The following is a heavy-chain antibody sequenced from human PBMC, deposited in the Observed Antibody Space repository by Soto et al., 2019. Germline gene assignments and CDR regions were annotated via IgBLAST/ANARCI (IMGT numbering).Heavy chain of an antibody. CDR2: IDPGDSNT. V-gene: IGHV5-10-1*01. CDR1: VYSFNTFW. CDR3: ARQGGYYYYGMDV. D-gene: IGHD2-15*01. J-gene: IGHJ6*02. Sequence: GESLKISCKTSVYSFNTFWISWVRQVPGKGLEWMGRIDPGDSNTNYSPSLQGHVTLSVDKSIGTAYPQWSSLKASDTGIYYCARQGGYYYYGMDVWGQGTAVTVSS.